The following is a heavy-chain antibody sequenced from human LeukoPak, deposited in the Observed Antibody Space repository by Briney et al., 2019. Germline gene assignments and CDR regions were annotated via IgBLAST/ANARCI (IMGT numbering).Heavy chain of an antibody. Sequence: ASVKVSCKASGYTFTNYGLSWLRQAPGQGLEWMGWINPNSGVTNYAQKFQGRVTMTRDTSISTAYMELSSLRSDDTAVYYCARVGVEGASCYDYWGQGTLVTVSS. D-gene: IGHD2-2*01. V-gene: IGHV1-2*02. CDR1: GYTFTNYG. CDR2: INPNSGVT. J-gene: IGHJ4*02. CDR3: ARVGVEGASCYDY.